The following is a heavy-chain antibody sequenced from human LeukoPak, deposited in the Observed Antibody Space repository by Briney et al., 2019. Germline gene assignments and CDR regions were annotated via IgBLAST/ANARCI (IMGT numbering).Heavy chain of an antibody. CDR2: IYSSGTT. V-gene: IGHV4-4*08. D-gene: IGHD6-19*01. J-gene: IGHJ4*02. CDR3: ARPIDSQWLVFDY. Sequence: SETLSLTCTVSGGSISSYYWSWIRQPPGKGLEWIGYIYSSGTTYYNLSLKSRVTISVDTSKNQFSLKLSSVTAADTAVYYCARPIDSQWLVFDYWGQGTLVSVSS. CDR1: GGSISSYY.